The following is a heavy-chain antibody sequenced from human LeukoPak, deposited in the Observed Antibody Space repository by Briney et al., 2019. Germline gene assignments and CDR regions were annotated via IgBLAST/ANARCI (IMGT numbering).Heavy chain of an antibody. Sequence: SVKVSCKASGGTFSTNSISWVRQAPGQGLEWMGRIIPILGITNYAQKFQGRVTITADKSTSTAYMELSSLTSEDTAIYYCALAPGISSSFDPWGQGTLVTVSS. V-gene: IGHV1-69*02. J-gene: IGHJ5*02. D-gene: IGHD1-14*01. CDR2: IIPILGIT. CDR1: GGTFSTNS. CDR3: ALAPGISSSFDP.